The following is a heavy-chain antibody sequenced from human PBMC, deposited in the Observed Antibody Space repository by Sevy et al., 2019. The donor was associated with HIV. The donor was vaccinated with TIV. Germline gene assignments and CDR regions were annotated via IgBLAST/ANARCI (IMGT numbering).Heavy chain of an antibody. D-gene: IGHD2-2*01. CDR1: GFTFDDYA. Sequence: GGSLRLSCAASGFTFDDYAMHWVRQAPGKGLEWVSGISWNSGSIGYADSVKGRFTISRDNAKNSLYLQMNSLRAEDTALYYCAKAQDIVVVPAANGMGVWGQGTTVTVSS. V-gene: IGHV3-9*01. CDR3: AKAQDIVVVPAANGMGV. CDR2: ISWNSGSI. J-gene: IGHJ6*02.